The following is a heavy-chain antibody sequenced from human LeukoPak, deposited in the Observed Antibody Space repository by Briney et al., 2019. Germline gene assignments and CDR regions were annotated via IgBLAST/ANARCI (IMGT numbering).Heavy chain of an antibody. J-gene: IGHJ4*02. Sequence: PGGSLRLSCAASGFTFSDFPMIWVRQAPGKGLEWVSTIFPSSVEIHYADSVKGRFTISRDNSRSTLSLQMDSLRADDTATYYCATYRQIQVPFEFWGQGTLVTVSS. V-gene: IGHV3-23*01. CDR2: IFPSSVEI. D-gene: IGHD5-18*01. CDR1: GFTFSDFP. CDR3: ATYRQIQVPFEF.